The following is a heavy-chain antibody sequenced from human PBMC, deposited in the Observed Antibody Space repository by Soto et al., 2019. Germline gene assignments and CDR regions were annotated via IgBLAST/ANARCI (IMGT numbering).Heavy chain of an antibody. CDR3: ARLAWVVTARWFDP. D-gene: IGHD2-21*02. V-gene: IGHV3-7*03. CDR1: GFTFSSYW. CDR2: IKQDGSEK. Sequence: EVQLVESGGGLVQPGGSLRLSCAASGFTFSSYWMSWVRQAPGKGLEWVANIKQDGSEKYYVDSVKGRFTISRDNAKKSLYLQMNSMGAADTAVYYCARLAWVVTARWFDPWGEGTLVTVSS. J-gene: IGHJ5*02.